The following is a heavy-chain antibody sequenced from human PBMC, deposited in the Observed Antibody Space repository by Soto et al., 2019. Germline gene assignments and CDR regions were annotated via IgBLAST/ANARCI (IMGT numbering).Heavy chain of an antibody. D-gene: IGHD2-2*02. CDR1: GGSFSGYY. Sequence: QVQLQQWGAGLLKPSETLSLTCAVYGGSFSGYYWSWIRQPPGKGLEWIGEINHSGSTNYNPFLKCRVTISVDTSKNQFSLKLSSVTAADTALYYCARGSERIVVVPAAIVSYFDYWGQGTLVTVSS. CDR3: ARGSERIVVVPAAIVSYFDY. V-gene: IGHV4-34*01. CDR2: INHSGST. J-gene: IGHJ4*02.